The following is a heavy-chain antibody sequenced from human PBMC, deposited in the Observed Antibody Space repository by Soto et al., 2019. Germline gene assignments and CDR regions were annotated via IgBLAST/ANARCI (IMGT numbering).Heavy chain of an antibody. CDR3: ARGCGGDCGNAFDV. J-gene: IGHJ3*01. Sequence: QVQLVESGGGVVQPGRSLRLSCAASGFTFSAYGIHWVRQAPGKGLEWVATISFDSRDKLYVDSMNGRLTISRENSRKTGYLEMDSLRAEGTAVYHCARGCGGDCGNAFDVWGQGTVVAVSP. D-gene: IGHD2-21*02. CDR1: GFTFSAYG. CDR2: ISFDSRDK. V-gene: IGHV3-33*05.